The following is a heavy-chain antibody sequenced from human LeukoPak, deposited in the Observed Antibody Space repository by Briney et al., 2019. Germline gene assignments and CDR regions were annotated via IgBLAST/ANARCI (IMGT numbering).Heavy chain of an antibody. V-gene: IGHV3-30-3*01. Sequence: GGSLRLSCAASGFTFTAYLIHWVRQAPGKGLEWVAVMSSDGNAMFYADSVKGRFTVSRDNSKNTLYLQMNSLRAEDTAVYYCVRESEYYFDHSASFDYWGQGTLVTVSS. CDR1: GFTFTAYL. J-gene: IGHJ4*02. CDR2: MSSDGNAM. CDR3: VRESEYYFDHSASFDY. D-gene: IGHD3-22*01.